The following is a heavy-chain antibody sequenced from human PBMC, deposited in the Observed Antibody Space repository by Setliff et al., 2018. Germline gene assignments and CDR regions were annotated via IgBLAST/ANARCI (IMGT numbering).Heavy chain of an antibody. CDR1: GYSISSGYY. CDR3: ARGQGYDFWSGYLPSTYYFDH. D-gene: IGHD3-3*01. Sequence: SETLSLTCAVSGYSISSGYYWGWIRQPPGKGLEWIGSIYHSGSTYYNPSLKSRVTISVDTSKNQFSLKLSSVTAADTAVYYCARGQGYDFWSGYLPSTYYFDHWGQGTLVTVSS. CDR2: IYHSGST. J-gene: IGHJ4*02. V-gene: IGHV4-38-2*01.